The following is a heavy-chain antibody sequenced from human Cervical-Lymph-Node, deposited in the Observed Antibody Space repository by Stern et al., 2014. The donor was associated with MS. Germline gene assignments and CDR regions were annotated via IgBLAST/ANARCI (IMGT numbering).Heavy chain of an antibody. CDR3: VRDQGGIAAS. CDR1: GGSFSTVE. D-gene: IGHD6-13*01. CDR2: ITPLFGTT. V-gene: IGHV1-69*01. Sequence: QMQLVQSGAEVKKPGSSMKVSCKASGGSFSTVEISWVRQAPGQGLEWLGGITPLFGTTNYAPRVQGRVTIIADESTDTVNMELSSLRSEDTAVYYCVRDQGGIAASWGQGPLVTVSS. J-gene: IGHJ4*02.